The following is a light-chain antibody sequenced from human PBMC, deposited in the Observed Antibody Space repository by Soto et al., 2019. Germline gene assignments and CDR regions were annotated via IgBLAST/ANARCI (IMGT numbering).Light chain of an antibody. CDR1: QSISSR. J-gene: IGKJ1*01. CDR2: RAS. Sequence: DIPMTQSPSTLSASVGDRVIITCRASQSISSRLAWYQQKPGKAPNLLIYRASTFKSGIPSRFSGSGSGTEFTLTISSLQPDDFATYYCQQYDRASWTFGPGTKVEIK. CDR3: QQYDRASWT. V-gene: IGKV1-5*03.